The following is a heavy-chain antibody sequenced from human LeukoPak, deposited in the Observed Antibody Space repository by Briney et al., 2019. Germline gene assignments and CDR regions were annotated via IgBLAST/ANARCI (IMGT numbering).Heavy chain of an antibody. Sequence: SETLSLTCAVYGGSFSSYFWTWIRQPPGKGLEWIGEIDHRGTTNYKSSLKSRLTISVDTSKNQFSLKLSSVTAADTAVYYCARYLDYGGNSRVFQHWGQGTLVTVSS. CDR2: IDHRGTT. J-gene: IGHJ1*01. CDR3: ARYLDYGGNSRVFQH. CDR1: GGSFSSYF. V-gene: IGHV4-34*01. D-gene: IGHD4-23*01.